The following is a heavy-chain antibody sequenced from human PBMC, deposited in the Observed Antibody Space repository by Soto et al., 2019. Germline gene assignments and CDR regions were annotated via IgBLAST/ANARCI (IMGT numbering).Heavy chain of an antibody. J-gene: IGHJ4*02. CDR2: IYHSGKT. V-gene: IGHV4-30-2*01. CDR3: ARDSGTARYIDY. CDR1: GGSISSGGYS. D-gene: IGHD3-10*01. Sequence: QLQLQESGSGLVKPSQTLSLTCAVSGGSISSGGYSWSWIRQPPGKGLEWIGYIYHSGKTYYNPSLKCRVAISVDRSKNQFSLKLSSVTAADTAVYYCARDSGTARYIDYWGQGTLVTVSS.